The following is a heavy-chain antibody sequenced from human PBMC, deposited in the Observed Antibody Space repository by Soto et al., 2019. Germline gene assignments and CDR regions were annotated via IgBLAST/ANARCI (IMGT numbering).Heavy chain of an antibody. D-gene: IGHD4-4*01. V-gene: IGHV4-39*01. CDR3: AVYSNYEFDY. J-gene: IGHJ4*02. Sequence: SETLSLTCTVSGGSISSSSYYWGWIRQPPGKGLEWIGIIYYSGSTYYNPSLKRRVTISVDTSKNQISRKLSSVTAADTAVYYCAVYSNYEFDYWGQGTLVTVSS. CDR1: GGSISSSSYY. CDR2: IYYSGST.